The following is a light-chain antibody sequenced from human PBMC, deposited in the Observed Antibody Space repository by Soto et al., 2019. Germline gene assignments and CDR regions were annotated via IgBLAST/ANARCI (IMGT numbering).Light chain of an antibody. CDR3: MQGSHWPPIT. V-gene: IGKV2-30*02. CDR1: QRLVHRDGNTY. J-gene: IGKJ5*01. CDR2: KVS. Sequence: EDVVTQSPLSLPVTLGEGASVSVRSVQRLVHRDGNTYLSWFRQRPGQSPRRLIYKVSNREAGVPDRFSGSGSGTDFTLKISRVEAEDVGLYYCMQGSHWPPITFGQGTRLEIK.